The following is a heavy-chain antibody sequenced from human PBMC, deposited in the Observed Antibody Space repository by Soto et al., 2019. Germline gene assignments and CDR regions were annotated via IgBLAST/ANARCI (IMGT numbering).Heavy chain of an antibody. CDR2: IKSKTDGGTT. D-gene: IGHD2-8*01. J-gene: IGHJ4*01. Sequence: EVQLVESGGGLVKPGGSLRLSCAASGFTFTNAWINWVRQAPGKGLEWVGRIKSKTDGGTTDYAEPVKGRFDISRDDSNNMVYLQMNSLKIEVTAIYYCTTDSYSTIIIVRFDYWGHGTLVTVSP. V-gene: IGHV3-15*07. CDR3: TTDSYSTIIIVRFDY. CDR1: GFTFTNAW.